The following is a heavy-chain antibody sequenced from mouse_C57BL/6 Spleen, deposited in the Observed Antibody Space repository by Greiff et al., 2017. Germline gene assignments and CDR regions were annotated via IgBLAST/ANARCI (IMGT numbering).Heavy chain of an antibody. CDR2: IDPETGGT. V-gene: IGHV1-15*01. J-gene: IGHJ3*01. Sequence: SGAELVRPGASVTLSCKASGYTFTDYEMHWVKQTPVHGLEWIGAIDPETGGTAYNQKFKGKAILTADKSSSTAYMELRSLTSEDSAVYYCTYSNPFAYWGQGTLVTVSA. D-gene: IGHD2-5*01. CDR3: TYSNPFAY. CDR1: GYTFTDYE.